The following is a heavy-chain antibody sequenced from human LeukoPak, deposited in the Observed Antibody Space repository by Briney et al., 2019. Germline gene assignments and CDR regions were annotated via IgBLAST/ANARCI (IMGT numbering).Heavy chain of an antibody. D-gene: IGHD2-2*01. CDR2: IYYSGST. J-gene: IGHJ6*02. CDR3: AREPLVVPAAISYYGMDV. V-gene: IGHV4-30-4*01. CDR1: GGSISSGDYY. Sequence: SQTLSLTCTVSGGSISSGDYYWSWIRQPPGKGLEWIGYIYYSGSTYYNPSLKSRVTISVDTSKSQFSLKLSSVTAADTAVYYCAREPLVVPAAISYYGMDVWGQGTTVTVSS.